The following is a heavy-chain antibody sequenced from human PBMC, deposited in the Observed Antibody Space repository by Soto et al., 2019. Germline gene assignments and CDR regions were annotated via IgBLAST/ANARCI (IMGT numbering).Heavy chain of an antibody. CDR2: ISAYNGNT. CDR1: GYTFTSYG. CDR3: ARVPASGWYQHNSAYYYYGMDV. V-gene: IGHV1-18*01. Sequence: ASVKVSYKASGYTFTSYGISWVRQAPGQGLEWMGWISAYNGNTNYAQKLQGRVTMTTDTSTSTAYMELRSLRSDDTAVYYCARVPASGWYQHNSAYYYYGMDVWGQGTTVTVSS. D-gene: IGHD6-19*01. J-gene: IGHJ6*02.